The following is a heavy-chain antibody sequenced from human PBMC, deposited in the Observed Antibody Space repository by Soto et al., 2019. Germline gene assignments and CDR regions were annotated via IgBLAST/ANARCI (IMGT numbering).Heavy chain of an antibody. D-gene: IGHD3-9*01. Sequence: GASVKVTCKASGYTFTSYGISWVRQAPGQGLEWMGWISAYNGNTNYAQKLQGRVTMTTDTSTSTAYMELRSLRSDDTAVYYCARVWLPHVGQLRYFDWLLYDDPFDYWGQGTLVTVSS. J-gene: IGHJ4*02. CDR2: ISAYNGNT. V-gene: IGHV1-18*01. CDR3: ARVWLPHVGQLRYFDWLLYDDPFDY. CDR1: GYTFTSYG.